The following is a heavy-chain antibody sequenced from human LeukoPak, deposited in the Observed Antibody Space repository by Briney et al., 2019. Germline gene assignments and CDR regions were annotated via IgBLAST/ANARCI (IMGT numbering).Heavy chain of an antibody. CDR2: INHSGST. V-gene: IGHV4-34*01. Sequence: SETLSLTCAVYGGSFSGYYWSWIRQPPGKGLEWIGEINHSGSTNYNPSLKSRVTISVDTSKNQFSLKLSSVTAADTAVYYCALRMAYAIRWFDPWGQGTLVTVSS. D-gene: IGHD2-8*01. CDR1: GGSFSGYY. CDR3: ALRMAYAIRWFDP. J-gene: IGHJ5*02.